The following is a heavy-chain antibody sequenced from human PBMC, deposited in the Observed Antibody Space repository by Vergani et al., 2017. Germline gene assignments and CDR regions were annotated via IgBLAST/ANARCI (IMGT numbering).Heavy chain of an antibody. J-gene: IGHJ4*02. CDR3: ARSRIYYGAGSPDY. CDR1: GASVNSYY. CDR2: VSFRAAT. Sequence: QVKLQESGPGLVKPSETLSLTYTVSGASVNSYYWSWIRQPPGKGLEWMWYVSFRAATLYDPSVKGRMTISLNTSSNQFSLYLTSVTAAATAVYYCARSRIYYGAGSPDYCGERALFTVSS. D-gene: IGHD3-10*01. V-gene: IGHV4-59*02.